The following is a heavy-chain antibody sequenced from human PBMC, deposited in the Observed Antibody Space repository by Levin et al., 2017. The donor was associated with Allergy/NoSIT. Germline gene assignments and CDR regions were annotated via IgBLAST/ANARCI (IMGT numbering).Heavy chain of an antibody. CDR1: GGSISSSSYY. Sequence: PSETLSLTCTVSGGSISSSSYYWGWIRQPPGKGLEWIGSIYYSGSTYYNPSLKSRVTISIDTSKNQISLKLSSVTAADTAVYYCARENRYEDWFDPWGQGTLVTVSS. CDR3: ARENRYEDWFDP. CDR2: IYYSGST. D-gene: IGHD3-3*01. J-gene: IGHJ5*02. V-gene: IGHV4-39*07.